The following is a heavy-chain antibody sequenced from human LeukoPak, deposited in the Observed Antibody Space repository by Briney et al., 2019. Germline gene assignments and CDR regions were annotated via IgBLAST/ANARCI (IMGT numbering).Heavy chain of an antibody. CDR2: ISGSGGST. CDR1: GFTFSSYA. Sequence: GGSLRLSCAASGFTFSSYAMSWVRQAPGKGLEWGSAISGSGGSTYYADSVKGRFTISRNNSKNTLYLQMNSLRAEDTAVYYCAKDRTYDSSGYADYWGQGTLVTVSS. D-gene: IGHD3-22*01. J-gene: IGHJ4*02. V-gene: IGHV3-23*01. CDR3: AKDRTYDSSGYADY.